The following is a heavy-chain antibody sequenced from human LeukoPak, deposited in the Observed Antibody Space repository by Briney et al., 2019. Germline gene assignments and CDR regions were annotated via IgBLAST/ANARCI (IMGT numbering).Heavy chain of an antibody. CDR2: IYHSGST. V-gene: IGHV4-38-2*02. J-gene: IGHJ4*02. D-gene: IGHD6-13*01. CDR3: ARAFYSSSWYHKEDFFDY. Sequence: SETLSLTCTVSVYSITNGYYWGWIRQPPGKGLEWIGSIYHSGSTYYNPSLKSRVTISVDTSKNQFSLKLSSVTAADTAVFYCARAFYSSSWYHKEDFFDYWGQGTLVTVSS. CDR1: VYSITNGYY.